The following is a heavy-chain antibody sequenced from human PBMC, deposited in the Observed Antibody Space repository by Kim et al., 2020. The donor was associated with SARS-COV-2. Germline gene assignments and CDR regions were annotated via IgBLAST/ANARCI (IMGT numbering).Heavy chain of an antibody. D-gene: IGHD1-1*01. CDR1: GINFEDYA. CDR3: AKDLGSAWNYYYGMDV. V-gene: IGHV3-9*01. Sequence: LRLSCVASGINFEDYALHWVRQAPGKGLEWVAGISWDSSSTGYADSVKGRFTISRDNVKKSLHLEMHSLRDEDTALFYCAKDLGSAWNYYYGMDVWGQGTTVTVSS. J-gene: IGHJ6*02. CDR2: ISWDSSST.